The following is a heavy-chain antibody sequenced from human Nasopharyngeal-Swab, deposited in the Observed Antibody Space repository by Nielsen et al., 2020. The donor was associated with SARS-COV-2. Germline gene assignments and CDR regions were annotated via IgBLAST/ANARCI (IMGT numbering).Heavy chain of an antibody. CDR3: ARGPGEVGTTYYYYYGMDV. V-gene: IGHV4-34*01. D-gene: IGHD1-1*01. CDR2: INHSRST. Sequence: REAPGKGLEWIGEINHSRSTNYNPSLKSRVTISVDTSKNQFSLKLSSVTAADTAVYYCARGPGEVGTTYYYYYGMDVWGQGTTVTVSS. J-gene: IGHJ6*02.